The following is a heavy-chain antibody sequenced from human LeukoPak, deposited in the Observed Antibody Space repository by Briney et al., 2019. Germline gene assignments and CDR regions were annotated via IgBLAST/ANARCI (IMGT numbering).Heavy chain of an antibody. CDR3: ARGQSPFWSGYYWFDP. CDR2: INHSGST. CDR1: GGSFSGYY. D-gene: IGHD3-3*01. V-gene: IGHV4-34*01. Sequence: NPSETLSLTCAVYGGSFSGYYWSWIRQPPGKGLEWIGEINHSGSTNYNPSLKSRVTISVDTSKNQFSLKLSSVTAADTAVYYCARGQSPFWSGYYWFDPWGQGNLVTVSS. J-gene: IGHJ5*02.